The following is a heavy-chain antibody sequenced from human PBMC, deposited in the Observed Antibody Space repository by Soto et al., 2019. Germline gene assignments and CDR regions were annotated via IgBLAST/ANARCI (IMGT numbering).Heavy chain of an antibody. CDR3: ARPDGIAVAGTPPDYFDY. V-gene: IGHV5-51*01. CDR2: IYPGDSDT. Sequence: GESLKISCKGSGYSFTSYWIGWVRQMPGKGLEWMGIIYPGDSDTRYSPSFQGQVTISADKSISTAYLQWSSLKASDTAMYYCARPDGIAVAGTPPDYFDYWGQGTLVTVSS. CDR1: GYSFTSYW. D-gene: IGHD6-19*01. J-gene: IGHJ4*02.